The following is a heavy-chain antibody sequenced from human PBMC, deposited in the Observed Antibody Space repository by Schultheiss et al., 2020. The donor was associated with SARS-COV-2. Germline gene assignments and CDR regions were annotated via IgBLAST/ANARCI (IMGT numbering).Heavy chain of an antibody. CDR2: LYSGGGT. CDR3: AKEYPLPHGYTSPLGY. V-gene: IGHV3-53*01. D-gene: IGHD3-16*01. CDR1: GFTVSSNC. J-gene: IGHJ4*02. Sequence: GGSLRLSCAASGFTVSSNCMSCVRQAPGKGLEWVSVLYSGGGTNYADSVRGRFTISRDISNNTLFLQMNSLRAGDTALYYCAKEYPLPHGYTSPLGYWGQGTLVTVSS.